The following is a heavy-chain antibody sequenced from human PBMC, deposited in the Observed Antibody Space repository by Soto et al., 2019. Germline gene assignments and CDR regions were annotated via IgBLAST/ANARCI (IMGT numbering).Heavy chain of an antibody. CDR1: GYTFTSYY. J-gene: IGHJ6*02. V-gene: IGHV1-46*01. Sequence: GASVKVSCKASGYTFTSYYMHWVRQAPGQGLEWMGIINPSGGSTSYAQKFQGRVTMTRDTSTSTVYMELSSLRSEGTAVYYCARADRVVPATVGDYYYGMDVWGQGTTVTVS. CDR3: ARADRVVPATVGDYYYGMDV. CDR2: INPSGGST. D-gene: IGHD2-2*01.